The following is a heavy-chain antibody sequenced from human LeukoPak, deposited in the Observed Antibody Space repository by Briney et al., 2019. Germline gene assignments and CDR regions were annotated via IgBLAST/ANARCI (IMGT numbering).Heavy chain of an antibody. V-gene: IGHV4-39*01. Sequence: SETLSLTCTVSGGSVSSTTYYWSWIRQPPGKGLEWIASINYSGSTYYNPSLKSRVTISVDTSENQFSLKLSSVTAADTAVYYCARYVVYGSGKYYFDYWGREPWSPSPQ. CDR1: GGSVSSTTYY. CDR2: INYSGST. D-gene: IGHD3-10*01. CDR3: ARYVVYGSGKYYFDY. J-gene: IGHJ4*02.